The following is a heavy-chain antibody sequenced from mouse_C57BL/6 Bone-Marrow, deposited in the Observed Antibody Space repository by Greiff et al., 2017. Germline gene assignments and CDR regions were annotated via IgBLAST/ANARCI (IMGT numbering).Heavy chain of an antibody. CDR2: IYPRSGNT. D-gene: IGHD1-2*01. V-gene: IGHV1-81*01. CDR3: ARATGFAY. J-gene: IGHJ3*01. Sequence: QVHVKQSGAELARPGASVKLSCKASGYTFTSYGISWVKQRTGQGLEWIGEIYPRSGNTYYNEKFKGKATLTADKSSSTAYMELRILTSEDSAVYFCARATGFAYWGQGTLVTVSA. CDR1: GYTFTSYG.